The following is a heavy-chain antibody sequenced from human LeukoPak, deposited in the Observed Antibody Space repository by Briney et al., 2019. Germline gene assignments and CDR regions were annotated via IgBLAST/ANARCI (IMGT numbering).Heavy chain of an antibody. D-gene: IGHD6-13*01. Sequence: PGGSLRLSCAASGFTFSSYGMHWVRQAPGKGLEWVAVIWYDGGNKYYADSVKGRFTISRDNSKNTLYLQMNSLRAEDTAVYYCAKGSIAAAGPQDYFDYWGQGTLVTVSS. V-gene: IGHV3-30*02. J-gene: IGHJ4*02. CDR3: AKGSIAAAGPQDYFDY. CDR2: IWYDGGNK. CDR1: GFTFSSYG.